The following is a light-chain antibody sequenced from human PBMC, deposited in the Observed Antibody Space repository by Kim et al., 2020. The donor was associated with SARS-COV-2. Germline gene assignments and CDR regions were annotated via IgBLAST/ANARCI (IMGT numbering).Light chain of an antibody. V-gene: IGKV1-39*01. Sequence: ASGSDRFTLTSRAGKNINTYLNWYQLKPGKAPKLLIYVASSLHSGVPSRFSGSGSGTDFSLTISSLQPEDFSTYSCQQSFRTPVTFGGGTKVDIK. CDR1: KNINTY. CDR3: QQSFRTPVT. J-gene: IGKJ4*01. CDR2: VAS.